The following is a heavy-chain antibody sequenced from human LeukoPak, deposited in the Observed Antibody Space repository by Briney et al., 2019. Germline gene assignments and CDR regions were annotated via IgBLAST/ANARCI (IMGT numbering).Heavy chain of an antibody. J-gene: IGHJ3*02. CDR1: GFTFSSYN. D-gene: IGHD6-13*01. Sequence: GGSLRLSCAASGFTFSSYNMNWVRQAPGKGLEWVSSISSSSSYIYYADSVKGRFTISRDNAKKSLYLQMNSLRAEDTAVYYCTTPALIAAGDAFDIWGQGTMVTVSS. CDR3: TTPALIAAGDAFDI. V-gene: IGHV3-21*03. CDR2: ISSSSSYI.